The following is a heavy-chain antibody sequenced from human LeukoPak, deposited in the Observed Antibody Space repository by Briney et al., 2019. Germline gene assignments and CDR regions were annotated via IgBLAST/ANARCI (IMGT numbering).Heavy chain of an antibody. CDR3: ARFLVLGDAVDI. V-gene: IGHV3-53*01. CDR1: GFTVSSNY. J-gene: IGHJ3*02. Sequence: GGSLRLSCAASGFTVSSNYWSWVRQAPGKGLEWVSVIYSGGNTYYADSVKGRFTISRDNSKNTLYLQMNSLRAEDTAVYYCARFLVLGDAVDIWGQGTMVTVSS. CDR2: IYSGGNT. D-gene: IGHD6-13*01.